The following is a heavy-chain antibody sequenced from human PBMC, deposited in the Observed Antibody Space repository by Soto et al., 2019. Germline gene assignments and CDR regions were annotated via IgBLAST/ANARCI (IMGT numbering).Heavy chain of an antibody. CDR1: GYTFTSYC. Sequence: ASVKVSCKASGYTFTSYCISWVRQAPGQGLEWMGWISAYNGNTNYAQKLQGRVTMTTDTSTSTVYMELSSLRSEDTAVYYCARSYDSSGYYVAFDIWGQGTMVTVSS. CDR3: ARSYDSSGYYVAFDI. CDR2: ISAYNGNT. V-gene: IGHV1-18*01. D-gene: IGHD3-22*01. J-gene: IGHJ3*02.